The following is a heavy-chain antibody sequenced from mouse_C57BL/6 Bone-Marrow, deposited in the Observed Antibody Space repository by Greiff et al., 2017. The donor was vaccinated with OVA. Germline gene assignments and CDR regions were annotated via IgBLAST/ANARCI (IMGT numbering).Heavy chain of an antibody. Sequence: QVQLKQPGAELVKPGASVKLSCKASGYTFTSYWMHWVKQRPGQGLEWIGMIHPNSGSTNYNEKFKSKATLTVDKSSSTAYMQLSSLTSEDSAVYYCARECYGSSYAMDYWGQGTSVTVSS. J-gene: IGHJ4*01. V-gene: IGHV1-64*01. D-gene: IGHD1-1*01. CDR3: ARECYGSSYAMDY. CDR1: GYTFTSYW. CDR2: IHPNSGST.